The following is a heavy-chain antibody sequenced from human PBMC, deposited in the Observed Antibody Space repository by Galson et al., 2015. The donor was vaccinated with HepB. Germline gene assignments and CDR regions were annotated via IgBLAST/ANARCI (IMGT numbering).Heavy chain of an antibody. CDR1: GFTFSSFG. Sequence: SLRLSCAVSGFTFSSFGMHWVRQAPSKGLEWVAVISYDGSKKYYAGSLKGRCTISRDNSKRTLYLQMNSLRTEDTAVYYCAKSNQILWFGQSRNDAFDIWGQGTTVTVSS. V-gene: IGHV3-30*18. D-gene: IGHD3-10*01. CDR2: ISYDGSKK. J-gene: IGHJ3*02. CDR3: AKSNQILWFGQSRNDAFDI.